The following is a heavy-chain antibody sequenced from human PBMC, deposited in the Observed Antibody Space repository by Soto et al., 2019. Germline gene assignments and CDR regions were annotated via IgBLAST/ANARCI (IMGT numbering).Heavy chain of an antibody. CDR2: INPSGGST. CDR1: GYTFTSYY. D-gene: IGHD3-3*01. J-gene: IGHJ4*02. CDR3: AWHDFPTLVYFDY. V-gene: IGHV1-46*01. Sequence: ASVKVSCKASGYTFTSYYMHWVRQAPGQGLEWMGIINPSGGSTSYAQKFQGRVTMTRDTSTSTVYMELSSLRSEDTAVYYCAWHDFPTLVYFDYCGQGTLVTVS.